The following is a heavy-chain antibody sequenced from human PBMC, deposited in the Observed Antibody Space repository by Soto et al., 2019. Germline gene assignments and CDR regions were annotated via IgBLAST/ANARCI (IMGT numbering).Heavy chain of an antibody. V-gene: IGHV3-30*04. J-gene: IGHJ4*02. CDR2: ISYDGSNK. Sequence: GESLKISCAASGFTFSSYAMHWVRQAPGKGLEWVAVISYDGSNKYYADSVKGRFTISRDNSKNTLYLQMNSLRAEDTAVYYCASVDYGGNSGSFDYWGQGTLVTVSS. CDR3: ASVDYGGNSGSFDY. D-gene: IGHD4-17*01. CDR1: GFTFSSYA.